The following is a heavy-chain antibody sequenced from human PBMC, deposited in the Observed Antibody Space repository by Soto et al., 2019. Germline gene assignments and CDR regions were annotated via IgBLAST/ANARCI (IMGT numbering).Heavy chain of an antibody. CDR2: ISDSGDRT. J-gene: IGHJ4*02. CDR1: GFTFNTYA. Sequence: DVQLLESGGGLVQPGGSLRLSCAASGFTFNTYAMSWVRQAPGKGLEWVSAISDSGDRTYYADSVKGRFTISRDNSINTLYLQMNSLRAEDTAVFFCAKELVNSGWTYFDYWGQGTLVAVSS. V-gene: IGHV3-23*01. D-gene: IGHD6-19*01. CDR3: AKELVNSGWTYFDY.